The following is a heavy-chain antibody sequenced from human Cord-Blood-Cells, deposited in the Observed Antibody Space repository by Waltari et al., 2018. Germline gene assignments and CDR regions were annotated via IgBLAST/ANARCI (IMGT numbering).Heavy chain of an antibody. J-gene: IGHJ4*02. V-gene: IGHV3-49*04. CDR3: TRDLSYYYGSGSFDY. CDR1: GFTFGDYA. D-gene: IGHD3-10*01. Sequence: EVQLVESGGGLVQPGRSLGLSCTASGFTFGDYAMSWVRQAPGKGREWVGFIISKADGGKTEYAASVKGRFTISRDDSKSIAYLQMNSLKTEDTAVYYCTRDLSYYYGSGSFDYWGQGTLVTVSS. CDR2: IISKADGGKT.